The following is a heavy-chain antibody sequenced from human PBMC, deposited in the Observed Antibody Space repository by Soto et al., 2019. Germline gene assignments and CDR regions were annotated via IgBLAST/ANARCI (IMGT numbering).Heavy chain of an antibody. CDR1: GFSLSTGVG. Sequence: QITLKESGPTLVIPTQTLTLTCSFSGFSLSTGVGVGWIRQPPGKALEWLALIYWDDDKRYSPSLKSRLTITKDTSKNQVVLTMTNMDPVDTATYYCAHRRYNGYDFDYWGQGTLVIVSS. V-gene: IGHV2-5*02. J-gene: IGHJ4*02. CDR2: IYWDDDK. D-gene: IGHD5-12*01. CDR3: AHRRYNGYDFDY.